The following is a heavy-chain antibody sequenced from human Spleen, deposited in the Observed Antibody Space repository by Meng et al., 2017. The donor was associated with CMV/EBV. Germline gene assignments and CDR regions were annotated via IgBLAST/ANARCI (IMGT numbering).Heavy chain of an antibody. CDR2: INPKSGDT. Sequence: GGSLRLSCKGSGYSFTSYWIGWVRQMPGKGLEWMGWINPKSGDTKYPQKFQGRVTMTRDTSISTVYMEVNSLTSDDTAVYYCARLNYYTGSRPYWGQGTLVTVSS. CDR1: GYSFTSYW. CDR3: ARLNYYTGSRPY. V-gene: IGHV1-2*02. D-gene: IGHD1-26*01. J-gene: IGHJ4*02.